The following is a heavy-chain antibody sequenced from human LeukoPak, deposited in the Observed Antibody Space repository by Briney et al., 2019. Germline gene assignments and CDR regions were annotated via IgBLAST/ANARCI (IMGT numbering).Heavy chain of an antibody. D-gene: IGHD2-15*01. Sequence: PGGSLRLSCAASGFTFSSYWMHWVRQAPGKGLVWVSRINSDGSSTSYADSVKGRFTISRDNAKNTLYLQMNSLRAEDTAVYYCARVSCSGGSCSYFDYWGQGTLVTVSS. V-gene: IGHV3-74*01. CDR2: INSDGSST. CDR3: ARVSCSGGSCSYFDY. CDR1: GFTFSSYW. J-gene: IGHJ4*02.